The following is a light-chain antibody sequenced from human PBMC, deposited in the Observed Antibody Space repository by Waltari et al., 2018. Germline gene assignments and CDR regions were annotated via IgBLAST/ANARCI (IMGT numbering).Light chain of an antibody. CDR2: EVS. V-gene: IGLV2-11*01. Sequence: QAALTQPRSVSGSPGQSVTMSCTGTSSDIGGYNSVSWYQQHPGTAPKLMIYEVSKRPSGVSDRFSGSKSGNTASLTISGLQAEDEADYYCCSYAGSYTLVFGGGTRLTVL. J-gene: IGLJ2*01. CDR3: CSYAGSYTLV. CDR1: SSDIGGYNS.